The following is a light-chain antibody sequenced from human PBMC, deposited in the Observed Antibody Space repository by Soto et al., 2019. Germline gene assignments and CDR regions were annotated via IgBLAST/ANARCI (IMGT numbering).Light chain of an antibody. CDR2: EVS. J-gene: IGLJ1*01. V-gene: IGLV2-14*01. Sequence: QSALTQPASVSGSPGQSITISCTGTSSDVGTYEYVSWYQQHPGKVPKLMIYEVSYRPSGFSNRFSGSKSGNTASLSISGLQAEDEADYYCSSLTSSSTYVFGTGTKLTVL. CDR1: SSDVGTYEY. CDR3: SSLTSSSTYV.